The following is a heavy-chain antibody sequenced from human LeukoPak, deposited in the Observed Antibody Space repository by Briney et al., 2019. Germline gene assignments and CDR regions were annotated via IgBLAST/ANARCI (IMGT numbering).Heavy chain of an antibody. V-gene: IGHV3-7*03. Sequence: GGSLRLSCAASGFIFNSHWTSWVRQAPGKGLEWVANIREDGSEKYYVDSVKGRFTISRDNAKNSLFLQMNSLRADDTAVYYCARDSRYSRGVGDFDYWGQGTLVIVSS. CDR3: ARDSRYSRGVGDFDY. CDR2: IREDGSEK. J-gene: IGHJ4*02. CDR1: GFIFNSHW. D-gene: IGHD5-18*01.